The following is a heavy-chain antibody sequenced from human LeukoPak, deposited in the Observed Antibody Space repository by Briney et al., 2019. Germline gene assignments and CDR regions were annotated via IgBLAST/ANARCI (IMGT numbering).Heavy chain of an antibody. J-gene: IGHJ6*03. D-gene: IGHD2-2*01. V-gene: IGHV3-30*02. Sequence: GGSLRLSCAASGFTFSDYGMHWVRQAPGKGLEWVAFIRYDGSNKYYADSVKGRFTISRDNSKNTLYLQMNSLRAEDTAVFYCAKDRVHQLLLYFYYMDVWGKGTTVSISS. CDR2: IRYDGSNK. CDR3: AKDRVHQLLLYFYYMDV. CDR1: GFTFSDYG.